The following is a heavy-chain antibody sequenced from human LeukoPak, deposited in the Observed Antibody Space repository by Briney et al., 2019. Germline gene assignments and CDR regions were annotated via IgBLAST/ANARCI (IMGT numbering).Heavy chain of an antibody. CDR3: ARVPDWTYVPDY. Sequence: SETLSLTCTVSGGSISSDRSYWTWVRQPAGKGLEWIGRIKSSNTNYNPSLKGRVSISLDTSTNQFSLKLSSLTAADTAVYYCARVPDWTYVPDYWGQGTLVTVSS. D-gene: IGHD3-16*01. J-gene: IGHJ4*02. V-gene: IGHV4-61*02. CDR1: GGSISSDRSY. CDR2: IKSSNT.